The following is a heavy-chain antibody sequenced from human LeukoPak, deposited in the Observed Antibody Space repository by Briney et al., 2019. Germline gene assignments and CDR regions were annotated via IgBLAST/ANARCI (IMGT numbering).Heavy chain of an antibody. J-gene: IGHJ4*02. CDR3: ARGSDEIVATITGDY. Sequence: PGGSLRLSCAASGFTFSDYYMSWIRQAPGKGLEWVSYISSSGSTIYYADSVKGRFTISRDNAKNSLYLQMNSLRAEDTAVYYCARGSDEIVATITGDYWGQGTLVTVSS. CDR2: ISSSGSTI. D-gene: IGHD5-12*01. V-gene: IGHV3-11*01. CDR1: GFTFSDYY.